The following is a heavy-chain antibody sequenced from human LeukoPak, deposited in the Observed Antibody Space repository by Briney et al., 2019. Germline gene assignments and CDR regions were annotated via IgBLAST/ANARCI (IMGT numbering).Heavy chain of an antibody. CDR3: AKDQRGYSYGVVDY. V-gene: IGHV3-23*01. CDR2: ISGSGGST. D-gene: IGHD5-18*01. J-gene: IGHJ4*02. CDR1: GFTFSSYW. Sequence: GGSLRLSCAASGFTFSSYWMSWVRQAPGRGLEWVSAISGSGGSTYYADSVKGRFTISRDNSKNTLYLQMNSLRAEDTAVYYCAKDQRGYSYGVVDYWGQGTLVTISS.